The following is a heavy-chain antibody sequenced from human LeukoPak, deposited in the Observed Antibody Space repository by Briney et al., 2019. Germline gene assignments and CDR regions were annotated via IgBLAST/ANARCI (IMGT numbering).Heavy chain of an antibody. Sequence: GGSLRLSCAASGFTFSSYWMNWVRQAPGKGLEWVAVMWYDGSNKYYADSVKGRFTISRDNSKKTLYLQMNSLRAEDTALYHCARDGVGATGYFDYWGQGTLVTVSS. CDR3: ARDGVGATGYFDY. CDR2: MWYDGSNK. J-gene: IGHJ4*02. D-gene: IGHD1-26*01. V-gene: IGHV3-33*08. CDR1: GFTFSSYW.